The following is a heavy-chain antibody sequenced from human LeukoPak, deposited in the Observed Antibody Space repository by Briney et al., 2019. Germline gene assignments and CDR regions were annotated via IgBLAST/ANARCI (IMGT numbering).Heavy chain of an antibody. D-gene: IGHD3-10*01. CDR1: GYTFTGCY. V-gene: IGHV1-2*02. Sequence: ASVKVSCKASGYTFTGCYMHWVRQAPGQGLEWMGWINPNSDGTNYAQKFQGRVTMTRDTSISTAYMVLSRLRSDDTAVYYCANTYYYGSGSYPGGYWGQGTLVTVSS. CDR2: INPNSDGT. CDR3: ANTYYYGSGSYPGGY. J-gene: IGHJ4*02.